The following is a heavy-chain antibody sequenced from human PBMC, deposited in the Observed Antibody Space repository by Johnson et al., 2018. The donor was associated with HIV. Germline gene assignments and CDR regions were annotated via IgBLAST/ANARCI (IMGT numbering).Heavy chain of an antibody. Sequence: QVQLVESGGGLVQPGGSLRLSCAASGFTFSSYDMHWVRQATGKGLEWVAVIWYDGSNKYYADSVKGRFTISRDNSKNTLYLQMNSLRAEDTAVYYCAKDVVVAASGDAFDIWGQGTMVTVSS. J-gene: IGHJ3*02. D-gene: IGHD2-15*01. CDR2: IWYDGSNK. CDR1: GFTFSSYD. CDR3: AKDVVVAASGDAFDI. V-gene: IGHV3-30*02.